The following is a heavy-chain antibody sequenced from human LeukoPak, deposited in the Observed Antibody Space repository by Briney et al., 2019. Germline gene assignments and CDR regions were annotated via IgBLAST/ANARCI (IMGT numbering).Heavy chain of an antibody. CDR2: INHSGST. CDR1: GGSFSGYY. CDR3: ARDIRGYSSGSIYYYYGMDV. V-gene: IGHV4-34*09. Sequence: PSETLSLTCAVYGGSFSGYYWSWIRQPPGKGLEWIGEINHSGSTNYNPSFKSRVTISVDTSKNQFSLKLSSVTAADTAVYYCARDIRGYSSGSIYYYYGMDVWGQGTTVTVSS. J-gene: IGHJ6*02. D-gene: IGHD6-19*01.